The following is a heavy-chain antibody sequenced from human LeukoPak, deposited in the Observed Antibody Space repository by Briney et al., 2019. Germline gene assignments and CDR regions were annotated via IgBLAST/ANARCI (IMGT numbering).Heavy chain of an antibody. V-gene: IGHV1-8*01. D-gene: IGHD5-12*01. CDR1: GYTFTSYD. Sequence: APVKVSCKASGYTFTSYDINWVRQAAGQGLEWMGWMNPNSGNTGYAQNFQGRVTMTRDTSKSTAYMELSSLRSEDTAVYYCARHSGYDIKFDYWGQGTLVTVSS. CDR2: MNPNSGNT. CDR3: ARHSGYDIKFDY. J-gene: IGHJ4*02.